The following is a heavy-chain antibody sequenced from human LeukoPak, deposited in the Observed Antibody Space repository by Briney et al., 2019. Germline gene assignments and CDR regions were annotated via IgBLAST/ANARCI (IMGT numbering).Heavy chain of an antibody. CDR2: VSLSGLT. J-gene: IGHJ4*02. V-gene: IGHV4-4*02. CDR3: SRENGAFSPFGY. Sequence: SETLSLTCGVSGGSITSTNWWSWVRQPPGQGLEWIGEVSLSGLTNYNPSLSSRVIMALDTSKNHLSLHLASVTAADTAVYYCSRENGAFSPFGYWGQGYLVTVLS. CDR1: GGSITSTNW. D-gene: IGHD2-8*01.